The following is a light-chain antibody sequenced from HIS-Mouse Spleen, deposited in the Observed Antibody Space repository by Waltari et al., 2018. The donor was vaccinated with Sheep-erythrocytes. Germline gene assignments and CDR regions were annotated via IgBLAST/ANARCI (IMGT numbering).Light chain of an antibody. V-gene: IGLV2-11*01. CDR1: SSDVGCYNY. Sequence: QSALTQPRSVSGSPGQSVTISCTGTSSDVGCYNYVPWYQQHPGKAPKLMIYDVSKRPSGVPDRFSGSKSGNTASLTISGLQAEDEADYYCCSYAGSYTFWVFGGGTKLTVL. J-gene: IGLJ3*02. CDR2: DVS. CDR3: CSYAGSYTFWV.